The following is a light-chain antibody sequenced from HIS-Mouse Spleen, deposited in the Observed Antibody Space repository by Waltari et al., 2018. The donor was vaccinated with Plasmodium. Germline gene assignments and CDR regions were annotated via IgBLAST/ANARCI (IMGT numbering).Light chain of an antibody. Sequence: QSALTQPRSVSGSPGQSVTISCTGTSSDVGGYNYVSWYQQHPGKAPKLMIYDVSKRPSGVPDRVSGAKSCNTASLTTSGLQAEDEADYYCCSYAGSYTYVFGTGTKVTVL. V-gene: IGLV2-11*01. CDR1: SSDVGGYNY. J-gene: IGLJ1*01. CDR3: CSYAGSYTYV. CDR2: DVS.